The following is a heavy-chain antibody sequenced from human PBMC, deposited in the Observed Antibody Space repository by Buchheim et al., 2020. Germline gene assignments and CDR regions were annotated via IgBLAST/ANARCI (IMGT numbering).Heavy chain of an antibody. Sequence: EVQLVESGGGLVQPGGSLRLSCAASGLTFSGVAMNWVRQAPGEGLDWMSYINPASSLVYYADSGKGRFTISSDNAKNSLYLQMTGLRAEDTAVYYCAREGGSTSSDFDFWGQGT. D-gene: IGHD6-6*01. CDR2: INPASSLV. CDR3: AREGGSTSSDFDF. V-gene: IGHV3-48*01. J-gene: IGHJ4*02. CDR1: GLTFSGVA.